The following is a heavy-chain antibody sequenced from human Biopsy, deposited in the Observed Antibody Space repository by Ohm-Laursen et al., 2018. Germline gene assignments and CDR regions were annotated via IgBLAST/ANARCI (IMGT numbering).Heavy chain of an antibody. CDR3: ATKLTGYFHH. D-gene: IGHD3-9*01. CDR1: GGTFSNYG. J-gene: IGHJ1*01. V-gene: IGHV1-69*06. CDR2: NIPILGTG. Sequence: SSVKVSCKAPGGTFSNYGVNWVRQAPGQGLEWLGGNIPILGTGNYAQKFQDRVTVAADTSTSTATMELRSLRSDDTAVHYCATKLTGYFHHWGQGTLVIVSS.